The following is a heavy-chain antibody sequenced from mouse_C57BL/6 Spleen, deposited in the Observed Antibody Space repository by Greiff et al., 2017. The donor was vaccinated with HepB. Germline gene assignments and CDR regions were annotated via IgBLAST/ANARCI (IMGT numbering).Heavy chain of an antibody. Sequence: VQLQQSGPGLVAPSQSLSITCTVSGFSLTSYGVDWVRQSPGKGLEWLGVIWGVGSTNYNSALKSRLSISKDNAKSQVVLKMNSLQTDDTAMDYCASANDYDRFAYWGQGTLVTVSA. CDR2: IWGVGST. CDR1: GFSLTSYG. D-gene: IGHD2-4*01. J-gene: IGHJ3*01. CDR3: ASANDYDRFAY. V-gene: IGHV2-6*01.